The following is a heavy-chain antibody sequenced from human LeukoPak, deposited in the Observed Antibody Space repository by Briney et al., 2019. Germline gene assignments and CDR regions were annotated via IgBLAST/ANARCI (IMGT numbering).Heavy chain of an antibody. J-gene: IGHJ4*02. D-gene: IGHD6-25*01. CDR2: VHLDGRT. CDR3: AREGGFYRPLDY. CDR1: GGSVTSTNW. Sequence: SETLSLTCDVSGGSVTSTNWWTWYRPPPGKGLEWIGEVHLDGRTNYNPSLKSRLVMSADLPENHISLKLTSVTAADTAVYYCAREGGFYRPLDYSGQGTLVTVSS. V-gene: IGHV4-4*02.